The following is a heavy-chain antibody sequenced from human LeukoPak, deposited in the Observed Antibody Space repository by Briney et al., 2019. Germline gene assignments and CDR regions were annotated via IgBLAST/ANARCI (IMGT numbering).Heavy chain of an antibody. V-gene: IGHV4-59*08. J-gene: IGHJ4*02. CDR2: IFYSGST. Sequence: SETLSLTCSVSGGSISGYYWSWIRQPPGKGLEWIGHIFYSGSTNYNPSLKSRVTISLDTSKNQFYLKLSSVTAADTAVYYCARTRHYYDSSGYYYFDYWGQGTLVTVSS. CDR1: GGSISGYY. CDR3: ARTRHYYDSSGYYYFDY. D-gene: IGHD3-22*01.